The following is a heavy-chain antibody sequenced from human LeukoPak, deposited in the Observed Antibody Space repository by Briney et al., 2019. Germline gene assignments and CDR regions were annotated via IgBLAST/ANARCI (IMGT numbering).Heavy chain of an antibody. Sequence: GGSLRLSCAASGFTFSSYGMHWVRQAPGKGLEWVAFIRYDGSNKYYADSVKGRFTISRDNSKKTLYLQMNSLRAEDTAVYYCARDRWELGAFDIWGQGTMVTVSS. J-gene: IGHJ3*02. CDR3: ARDRWELGAFDI. D-gene: IGHD1-26*01. V-gene: IGHV3-30*02. CDR2: IRYDGSNK. CDR1: GFTFSSYG.